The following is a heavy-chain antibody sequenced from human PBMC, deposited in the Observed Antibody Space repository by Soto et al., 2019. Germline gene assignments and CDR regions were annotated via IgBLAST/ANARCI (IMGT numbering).Heavy chain of an antibody. CDR3: ARDQLVDY. V-gene: IGHV3-21*06. Sequence: EVQLVQSGGGLVKPGESLRLSCATSGFTFSTYNMNWVRQAPGKGLEWVSSISSSSNYIYYADSLKGQFTVSRDNAKNSLYLQMNSLRAEDTAVYYCARDQLVDYWGQGTLVTVSS. CDR2: ISSSSNYI. D-gene: IGHD6-13*01. J-gene: IGHJ4*02. CDR1: GFTFSTYN.